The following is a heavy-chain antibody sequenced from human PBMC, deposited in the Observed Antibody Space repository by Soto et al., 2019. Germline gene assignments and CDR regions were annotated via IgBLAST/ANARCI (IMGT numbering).Heavy chain of an antibody. Sequence: SSETLSLTCAVSGGSISSSNWWSWVRQSPGKGLEWIGEIYHSGSTNYNPSLKNRVTLSLDESKNEFSLNMDSVTAADTAIYYCVRSVILSGGSYKGLIRLHYFDTWGPGTLVTVSS. D-gene: IGHD3-3*01. CDR3: VRSVILSGGSYKGLIRLHYFDT. J-gene: IGHJ4*02. CDR1: GGSISSSNW. V-gene: IGHV4-4*02. CDR2: IYHSGST.